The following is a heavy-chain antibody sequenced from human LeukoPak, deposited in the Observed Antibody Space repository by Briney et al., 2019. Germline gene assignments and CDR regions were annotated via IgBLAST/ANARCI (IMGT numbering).Heavy chain of an antibody. V-gene: IGHV3-30*04. D-gene: IGHD2-15*01. CDR1: GFTFSTFP. Sequence: PGGSLRLSCAASGFTFSTFPMHWVRQAPGKGLEWVAVISSDGRNTWYTDSVKGRFTISRDNSKNTLYLQMNSLRPEDTAVYYCARDYFSRAALLGYFDLWGRGTLVTVSS. CDR3: ARDYFSRAALLGYFDL. CDR2: ISSDGRNT. J-gene: IGHJ2*01.